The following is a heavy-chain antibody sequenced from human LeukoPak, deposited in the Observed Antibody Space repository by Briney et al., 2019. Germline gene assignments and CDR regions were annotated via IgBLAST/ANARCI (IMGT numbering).Heavy chain of an antibody. CDR2: ISYDGSNK. V-gene: IGHV3-30-3*01. D-gene: IGHD2-15*01. CDR3: ARVGNCSGDSCYFDY. Sequence: GGSLRLSCAASGFTFSSYAMHWVRQAPGKGLEWVTGISYDGSNKYYADSVKGRFTISRDNSKNTLYLQVNSLRAEDTAVYYCARVGNCSGDSCYFDYWGQGTLVTVSS. CDR1: GFTFSSYA. J-gene: IGHJ4*02.